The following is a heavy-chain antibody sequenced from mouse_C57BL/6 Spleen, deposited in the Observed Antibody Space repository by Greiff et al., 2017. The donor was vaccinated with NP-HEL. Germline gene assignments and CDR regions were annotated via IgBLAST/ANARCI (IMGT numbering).Heavy chain of an antibody. J-gene: IGHJ2*01. Sequence: QVQLQQPGAELVKPGASVKLSCKASGYTFTSYWMHWVKQRPGQGLEWIGMIHPNSGSTNYNEKFKSKATLTVDKSSSTAYMQLSSLTSEDSAVDYCARGDDYDPLDYWGQGTTLTVSS. CDR3: ARGDDYDPLDY. V-gene: IGHV1-64*01. D-gene: IGHD2-4*01. CDR1: GYTFTSYW. CDR2: IHPNSGST.